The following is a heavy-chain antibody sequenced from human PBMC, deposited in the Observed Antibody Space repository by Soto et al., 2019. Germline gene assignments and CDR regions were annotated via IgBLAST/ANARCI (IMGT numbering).Heavy chain of an antibody. J-gene: IGHJ4*02. V-gene: IGHV3-23*01. CDR1: GFAFSGSA. CDR3: AKMMGGTHPFDH. D-gene: IGHD1-7*01. CDR2: VRGSGNSP. Sequence: EVQLLESGGGLVQPGGSLRLSCAASGFAFSGSAMGWVRQVPGKGLEWVSSVRGSGNSPFYADAVKGRFAMSRDNSKNTLSLQMNGLRAEDTAVYYCAKMMGGTHPFDHWGQETLVSVSS.